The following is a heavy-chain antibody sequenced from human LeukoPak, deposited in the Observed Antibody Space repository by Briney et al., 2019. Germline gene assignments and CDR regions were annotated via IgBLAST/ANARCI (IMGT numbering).Heavy chain of an antibody. Sequence: SETLSLTCAVYGGSFSGYYWSWIRQPPVKGLEWIGYIYYSGSTNYNPSLKSRVTISVDTSKNQFSLKLSSVTAADTAVYYCARADYDILTGYYSYFDYWGQGTLVTVSS. CDR2: IYYSGST. CDR1: GGSFSGYY. J-gene: IGHJ4*02. CDR3: ARADYDILTGYYSYFDY. D-gene: IGHD3-9*01. V-gene: IGHV4-59*01.